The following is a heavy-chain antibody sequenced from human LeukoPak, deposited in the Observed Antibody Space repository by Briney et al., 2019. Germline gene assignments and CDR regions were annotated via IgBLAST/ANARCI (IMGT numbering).Heavy chain of an antibody. CDR1: GGSFSGYY. V-gene: IGHV4-34*01. CDR3: AIDPSRVWGSYGFDY. D-gene: IGHD3-16*01. J-gene: IGHJ4*02. Sequence: PSETLSLTCAVYGGSFSGYYWSWIRQPPGKGLEWIGEINHSGSTNYNPSLKSQATISVDTSKNQFSLKLSSVTAADTAVYYCAIDPSRVWGSYGFDYWGQGTLVTVSS. CDR2: INHSGST.